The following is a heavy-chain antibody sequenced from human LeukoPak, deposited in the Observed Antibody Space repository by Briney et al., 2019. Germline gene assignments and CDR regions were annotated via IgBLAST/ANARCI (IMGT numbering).Heavy chain of an antibody. V-gene: IGHV4-30-4*01. J-gene: IGHJ4*02. Sequence: SETLSLTCTVSGGSISSGDYYWSWIRQPPGKGLEWIGNIYYSGSTYYNPSVKSRVTISVDTSKNQFSLKLSSVTAADTAVYYCARIPWRHIGRYSFDYWGQGTLVAVSS. CDR2: IYYSGST. CDR1: GGSISSGDYY. CDR3: ARIPWRHIGRYSFDY. D-gene: IGHD5-24*01.